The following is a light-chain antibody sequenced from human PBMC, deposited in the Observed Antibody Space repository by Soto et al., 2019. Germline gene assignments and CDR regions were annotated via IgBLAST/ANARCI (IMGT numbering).Light chain of an antibody. CDR2: AAS. CDR3: QHRSTIQYS. V-gene: IGKV1-39*01. J-gene: IGKJ2*03. Sequence: DIQMTQSPSSLPASVGDRVTLTCRASQSIGTYLNWYQQKPGKAPKLLIYAASNLQSGVPSRLSGSGSGTDFALIISDLQPEDFTTYYGQHRSTIQYSFGQGDKLEIE. CDR1: QSIGTY.